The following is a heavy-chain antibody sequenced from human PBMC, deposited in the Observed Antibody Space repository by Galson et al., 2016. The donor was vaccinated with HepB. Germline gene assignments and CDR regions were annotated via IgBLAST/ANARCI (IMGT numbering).Heavy chain of an antibody. CDR2: ISGSGGST. CDR3: AKHRDGGGFRVWVWAFGEFDY. CDR1: GFTFSSYA. V-gene: IGHV3-23*01. Sequence: SLRLSCAASGFTFSSYAMRWVRQAPGKGLEWVSAISGSGGSTYYADSVKGRFTISSDNSKNPLSLQMNSLRAEDTAVYYCAKHRDGGGFRVWVWAFGEFDYWGQGTLVTVSS. D-gene: IGHD3-16*01. J-gene: IGHJ4*02.